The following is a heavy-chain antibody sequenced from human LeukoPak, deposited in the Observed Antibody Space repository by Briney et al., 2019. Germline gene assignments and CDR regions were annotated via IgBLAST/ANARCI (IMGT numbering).Heavy chain of an antibody. Sequence: PGGSLRLSCAASGFTFSSYWMSWVRQAPGKGLEWAANIKQDGSEKYYVDSVKGRFTISRDNAKNSLYLQMNSLRAEDTAVYYCAKTNYDILTGYEYWGQGTLVTVSS. V-gene: IGHV3-7*01. J-gene: IGHJ4*02. D-gene: IGHD3-9*01. CDR3: AKTNYDILTGYEY. CDR2: IKQDGSEK. CDR1: GFTFSSYW.